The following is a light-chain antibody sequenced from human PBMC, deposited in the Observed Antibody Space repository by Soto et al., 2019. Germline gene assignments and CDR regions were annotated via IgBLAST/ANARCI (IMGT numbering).Light chain of an antibody. CDR2: DAS. V-gene: IGKV1-33*01. CDR1: QDITNY. Sequence: DIQMTQSPSSLSASVGDRVTITCQASQDITNYLNWYQQKQGKXXRXXLYDASSLETGVPSRFSGSGSGTDCTFTISSLQPEDSETYYCQHYDHLPITFGQGTRLEIK. J-gene: IGKJ5*01. CDR3: QHYDHLPIT.